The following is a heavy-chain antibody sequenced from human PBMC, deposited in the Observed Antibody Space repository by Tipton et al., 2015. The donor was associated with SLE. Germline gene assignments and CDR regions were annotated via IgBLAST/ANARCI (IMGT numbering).Heavy chain of an antibody. CDR1: GGSISSYY. V-gene: IGHV4-4*07. CDR3: ARDYYYMDV. CDR2: NYTSGST. J-gene: IGHJ6*03. Sequence: TLSLICTVSGGSISSYYWSWIRQPARKGLEWIGSNYTSGSTNYNPSLKSRVTISVDTSKNQFSLKLSSGTAADTAVYYCARDYYYMDVWGKGTTVTVSS.